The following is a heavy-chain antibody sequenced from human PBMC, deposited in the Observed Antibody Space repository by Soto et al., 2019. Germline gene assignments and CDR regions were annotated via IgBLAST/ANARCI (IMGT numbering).Heavy chain of an antibody. CDR3: ARLSRASFALDV. CDR2: IDPTDSYT. D-gene: IGHD3-16*01. V-gene: IGHV5-10-1*01. CDR1: GYNFITDW. Sequence: GESLKISCKGSGYNFITDWISWVRQMPGKGLEWMGRIDPTDSYTKYSPSFEGHVTISADKSISTPYLQWSSLKASDSAVYYCARLSRASFALDVWGQGTTVTVSS. J-gene: IGHJ6*02.